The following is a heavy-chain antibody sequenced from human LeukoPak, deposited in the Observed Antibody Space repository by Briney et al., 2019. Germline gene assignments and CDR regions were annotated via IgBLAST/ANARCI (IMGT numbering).Heavy chain of an antibody. CDR3: ARDIANYDSSGYNPGFWYYFDY. J-gene: IGHJ4*02. CDR2: IYSGGST. Sequence: GGSLRLSCAASGFTVSSNYMSWVRQAPGKGLEWVSVIYSGGSTYYADSVKGRFTISRDNSKNTLYLQMNSLRAEDTAVYYCARDIANYDSSGYNPGFWYYFDYWGQGTLVTVSS. V-gene: IGHV3-66*01. CDR1: GFTVSSNY. D-gene: IGHD3-22*01.